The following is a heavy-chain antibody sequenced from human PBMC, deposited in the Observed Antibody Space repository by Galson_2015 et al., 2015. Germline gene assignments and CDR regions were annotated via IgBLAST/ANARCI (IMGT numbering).Heavy chain of an antibody. CDR3: TTLYYDFWGGYFNFFDF. CDR1: GFTFSNAW. Sequence: SLRLSCAASGFTFSNAWMSWVRQAPGKGLEWVGRIKSKTDDGTTDYAAPVKGRFTISRDDSKNTLYLQMNSLKTEDTAVYYCTTLYYDFWGGYFNFFDFWGQGTLVTVSS. CDR2: IKSKTDDGTT. D-gene: IGHD3-3*01. V-gene: IGHV3-15*01. J-gene: IGHJ4*02.